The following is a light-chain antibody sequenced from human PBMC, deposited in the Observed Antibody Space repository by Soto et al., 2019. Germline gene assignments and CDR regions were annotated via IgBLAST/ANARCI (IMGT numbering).Light chain of an antibody. J-gene: IGKJ5*01. CDR3: QQRNVWPPVT. CDR2: GAS. V-gene: IGKV3-15*01. CDR1: QSVSGS. Sequence: EIVMTQSPATLSLSPGERATLSCRASQSVSGSLAWYQQKPGQAPRLLIYGASTRATGIPARFSGSGSGTDFTLTISSLEPEDFAVYYCQQRNVWPPVTFGQGTRLEIK.